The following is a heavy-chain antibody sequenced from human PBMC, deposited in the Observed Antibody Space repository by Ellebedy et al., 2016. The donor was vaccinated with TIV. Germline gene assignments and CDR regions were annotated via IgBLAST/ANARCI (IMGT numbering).Heavy chain of an antibody. D-gene: IGHD3-3*02. V-gene: IGHV3-23*01. Sequence: GESLKISCAASGFTFRDYAMGWVRQAPGKGLEWVSDITDTGATTIYADSVRGRFTISRDNSRNTLYLQMTSLRVDDTALYYCAKDVRSTFYYFDYWGQGILVTVSS. CDR3: AKDVRSTFYYFDY. CDR1: GFTFRDYA. J-gene: IGHJ4*02. CDR2: ITDTGATT.